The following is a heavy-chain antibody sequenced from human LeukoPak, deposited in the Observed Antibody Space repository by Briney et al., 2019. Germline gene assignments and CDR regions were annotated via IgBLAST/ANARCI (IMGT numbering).Heavy chain of an antibody. D-gene: IGHD3-22*01. CDR3: ARDTTYYYDSSGYYHTFDY. J-gene: IGHJ4*02. V-gene: IGHV1-69*04. CDR2: IIPILGIA. CDR1: GVTFSSYA. Sequence: SVKVSCTASGVTFSSYAISWVRQAPGQGLEWMGSIIPILGIANYAQKFQGRFTITADKSTSTAYMELSSLRSEDTAVYYCARDTTYYYDSSGYYHTFDYWGQGTLVTVSS.